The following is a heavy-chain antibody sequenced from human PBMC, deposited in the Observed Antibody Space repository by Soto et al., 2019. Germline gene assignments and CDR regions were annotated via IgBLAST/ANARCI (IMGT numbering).Heavy chain of an antibody. J-gene: IGHJ3*01. CDR3: ARPCGYCPGGSCHSAAFDV. CDR2: IYPGDSDT. Sequence: GESLKISCQGSGYTFISYWIVWVRQMPGKGLEWMGAIYPGDSDTRYSPSFQGQVTISADKSISTVYLQWSSLKASDTAMYYCARPCGYCPGGSCHSAAFDVWGQGTMVTVSS. CDR1: GYTFISYW. D-gene: IGHD2-15*01. V-gene: IGHV5-51*01.